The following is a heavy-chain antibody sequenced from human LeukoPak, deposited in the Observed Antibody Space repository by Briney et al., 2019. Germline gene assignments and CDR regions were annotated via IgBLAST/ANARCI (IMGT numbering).Heavy chain of an antibody. CDR2: ISNSGSYT. Sequence: PGGSLRLSCAASGFNFFTYGMHWVRQAPGKGLEWVSYISNSGSYTNYADSVKGRFTISRDNAKNSLYLQMNSLRAEDTAVYYCARSRGAGPGAYFDYWGQGTLITVSS. J-gene: IGHJ4*02. D-gene: IGHD6-19*01. CDR1: GFNFFTYG. CDR3: ARSRGAGPGAYFDY. V-gene: IGHV3-21*05.